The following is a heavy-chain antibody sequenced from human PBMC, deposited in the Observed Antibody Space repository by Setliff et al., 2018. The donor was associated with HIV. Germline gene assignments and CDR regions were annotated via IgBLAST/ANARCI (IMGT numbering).Heavy chain of an antibody. CDR1: GYSFTDYY. D-gene: IGHD3-22*01. J-gene: IGHJ4*02. Sequence: ASVKVSCKASGYSFTDYYIHWVRQAPGQGLEWMGWINPKSDGTNYAQKFQGWITMTRDTSISTAYMELSRLRSDDTAVYYCARGMDYYDTSGYYQYYFDYRGQGTLVTVSS. CDR3: ARGMDYYDTSGYYQYYFDY. CDR2: INPKSDGT. V-gene: IGHV1-2*04.